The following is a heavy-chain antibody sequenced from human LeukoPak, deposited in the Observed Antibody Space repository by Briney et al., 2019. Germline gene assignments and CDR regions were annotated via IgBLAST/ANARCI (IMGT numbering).Heavy chain of an antibody. D-gene: IGHD4-17*01. Sequence: SETLSLTCAVYGGSVYGGSLSGYYWSWIRQPPGKGLEWIGEINYSGSTNYNPSLKSRVTISADTTKNQFYLELSSVTAADTAVYYCARQSYTVTHYYGMDVWGSGTTVTVSS. CDR2: INYSGST. CDR3: ARQSYTVTHYYGMDV. V-gene: IGHV4-34*01. CDR1: GGSLSGYY. J-gene: IGHJ6*04.